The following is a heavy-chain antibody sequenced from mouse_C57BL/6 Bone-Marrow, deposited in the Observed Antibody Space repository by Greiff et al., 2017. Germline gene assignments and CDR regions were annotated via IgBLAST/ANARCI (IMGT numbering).Heavy chain of an antibody. Sequence: EVQLQQSGPELVKPGASVKISCKASGYSFTDYNMNWVKQSNGKSLEWIGVINPNYGTTSYNQNFKGKATSTVDQSSSTAYMQLNGLKSEDSAVYYCARKYYGNWDFDYWGQGTTLTVSS. J-gene: IGHJ2*01. CDR1: GYSFTDYN. CDR2: INPNYGTT. D-gene: IGHD2-1*01. CDR3: ARKYYGNWDFDY. V-gene: IGHV1-39*01.